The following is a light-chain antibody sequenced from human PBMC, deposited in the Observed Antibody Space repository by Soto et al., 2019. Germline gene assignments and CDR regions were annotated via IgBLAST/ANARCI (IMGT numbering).Light chain of an antibody. CDR2: WAS. Sequence: DIVMPPSPDSLAVSLGERATINCKSSQSVLYSSNNKNYLAWYQQKPGQPPKLLIYWASTRESGVPDRFSDSGSGTDFTLTISSLQAEDVAVYYCQQYYSSPQTFGQGTKVDI. V-gene: IGKV4-1*01. J-gene: IGKJ1*01. CDR3: QQYYSSPQT. CDR1: QSVLYSSNNKNY.